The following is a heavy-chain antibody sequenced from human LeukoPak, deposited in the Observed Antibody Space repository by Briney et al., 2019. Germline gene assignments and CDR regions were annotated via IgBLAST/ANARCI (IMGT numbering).Heavy chain of an antibody. J-gene: IGHJ4*02. CDR2: IYHSGST. V-gene: IGHV4-39*07. CDR1: GGSISSSSYY. CDR3: ARGLPNYDFWSGYQYYFDY. D-gene: IGHD3-3*01. Sequence: SETLSLTCTVSGGSISSSSYYWGWIRQPPGKGLEWIGSIYHSGSTYYNPSLKSRVTISVDTSKNQFSLKLSSVTAADTAVYYCARGLPNYDFWSGYQYYFDYWGQGTLVTVSS.